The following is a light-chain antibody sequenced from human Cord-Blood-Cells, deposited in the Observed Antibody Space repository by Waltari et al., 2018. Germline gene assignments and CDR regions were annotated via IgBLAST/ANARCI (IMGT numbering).Light chain of an antibody. CDR1: SSNIGSNY. V-gene: IGLV1-47*01. CDR3: AAWDDSLSGYV. J-gene: IGLJ1*01. CDR2: RNK. Sequence: QSVLTQPPSASGTPGQRFTISCSGSSSNIGSNYVYWYQQLPGTAPKLLIYRNKQRPSGVPDRFSGSKSGTSASLAISGLRSEDEADYYCAAWDDSLSGYVFGTGTKVTVL.